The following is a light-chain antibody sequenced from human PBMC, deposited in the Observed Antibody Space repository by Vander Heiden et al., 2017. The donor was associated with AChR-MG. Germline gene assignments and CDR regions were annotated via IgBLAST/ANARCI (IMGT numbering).Light chain of an antibody. CDR1: QSVSSS. V-gene: IGKV3-11*01. CDR2: DAS. CDR3: QQRSNWPWT. Sequence: EFVLTQSPDTLSLSPGERATLSCRARQSVSSSLAWYQQKPGQAPRLLIYDASNRATGIPARFSGSGSGTDFTLTISSLEPEDFAVYYCQQRSNWPWTFGQGTKVEVK. J-gene: IGKJ1*01.